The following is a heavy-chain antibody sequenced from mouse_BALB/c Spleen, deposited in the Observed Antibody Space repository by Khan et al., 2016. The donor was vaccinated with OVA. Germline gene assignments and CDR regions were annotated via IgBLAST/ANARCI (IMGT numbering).Heavy chain of an antibody. CDR3: AGSARLGLTY. Sequence: VQLKESGPELVKPGASVKMSCKASGYTFTSYVMHWVKQKPGQGLEWIGYINPNNDGTKYNEKFKGKATLTSDKSSSTAYMEVTSLTSEDAAVYFCAGSARLGLTYWGQGTLVTVSA. J-gene: IGHJ3*01. CDR1: GYTFTSYV. D-gene: IGHD1-2*01. CDR2: INPNNDGT. V-gene: IGHV1S136*01.